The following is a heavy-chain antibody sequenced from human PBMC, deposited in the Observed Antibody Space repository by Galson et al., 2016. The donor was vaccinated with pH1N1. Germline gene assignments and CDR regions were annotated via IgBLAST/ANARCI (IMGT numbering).Heavy chain of an antibody. CDR3: ARAIGASGAF. D-gene: IGHD6-13*01. Sequence: SLRLSCAASGFTFSKHWMHWVRQVPGKGLVWVSHINSDGSTTNYAGSVKGRFTISRDNAKNSLYLQMNSLRAEDTAVHYCARAIGASGAFWGQGTLVTVSS. CDR1: GFTFSKHW. CDR2: INSDGSTT. J-gene: IGHJ4*02. V-gene: IGHV3-74*01.